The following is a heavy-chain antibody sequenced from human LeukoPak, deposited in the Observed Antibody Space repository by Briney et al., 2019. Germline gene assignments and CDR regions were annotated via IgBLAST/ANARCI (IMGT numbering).Heavy chain of an antibody. J-gene: IGHJ4*02. CDR2: ISGSGGST. CDR1: GFTFSSYA. CDR3: ARVSPGRMIVALFDY. V-gene: IGHV3-23*01. D-gene: IGHD3-22*01. Sequence: GGSLRLSCAASGFTFSSYAMSWVRQAPGKGLEWVSAISGSGGSTYYADSVKGRFTISRDNSKNTLYLQMNSLRAEDTAVYYCARVSPGRMIVALFDYWGQGTLVTASS.